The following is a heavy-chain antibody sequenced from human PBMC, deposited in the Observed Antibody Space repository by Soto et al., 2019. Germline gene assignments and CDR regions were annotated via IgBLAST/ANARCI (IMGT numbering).Heavy chain of an antibody. CDR1: SGSIRGYY. D-gene: IGHD6-19*01. J-gene: IGHJ4*02. V-gene: IGHV4-59*01. CDR2: IYTSGST. Sequence: SETLSLTCTVSSGSIRGYYCSWVRQPPGKGLEWIGNIYTSGSTNYNHSLKSRVTISVDTPKNQFSLEVTSVTAGDTAVYYCARTAWYSSGRYYFDDWGQGIMVTVSS. CDR3: ARTAWYSSGRYYFDD.